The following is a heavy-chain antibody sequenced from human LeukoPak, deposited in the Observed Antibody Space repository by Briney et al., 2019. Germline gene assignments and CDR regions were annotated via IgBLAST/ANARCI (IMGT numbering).Heavy chain of an antibody. CDR3: AKHLTYYYDSSGKREYFQH. V-gene: IGHV3-23*01. Sequence: PGASLRLSCAASGFTFGSYAMSWVRQAPGKGLEWVSAISGSGGSTYYADSVKGRFTISRDNSKNTLYLQMNSLRAEDTAVYYCAKHLTYYYDSSGKREYFQHWGQGTLVTVSS. J-gene: IGHJ1*01. CDR2: ISGSGGST. CDR1: GFTFGSYA. D-gene: IGHD3-22*01.